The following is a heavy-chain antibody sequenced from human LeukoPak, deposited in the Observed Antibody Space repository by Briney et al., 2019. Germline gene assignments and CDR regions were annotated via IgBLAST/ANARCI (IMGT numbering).Heavy chain of an antibody. CDR3: ARVEKYTSSGPTDP. Sequence: GGSLRLSCAASGFTFSSYSMNWVRQAPGKGLEWVSSISSISSYIYYADSVKGRFTISRDNAKNSLYLQMNSLRAEDTAVYYCARVEKYTSSGPTDPWGQGTLVTVSS. V-gene: IGHV3-21*01. J-gene: IGHJ5*01. CDR1: GFTFSSYS. CDR2: ISSISSYI. D-gene: IGHD6-13*01.